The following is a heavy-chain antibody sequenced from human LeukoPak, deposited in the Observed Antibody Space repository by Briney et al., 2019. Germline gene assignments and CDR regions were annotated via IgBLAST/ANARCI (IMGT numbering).Heavy chain of an antibody. CDR1: GGSISSYY. Sequence: SETLSLTCTVSGGSISSYYWSWIRQPPGKGLEWIGYIYTSGSTNYNPSLKSRVTISVDTSKKQFSLKLSAVTAADTAVYYCARGTDMTPISGYYSFVYWGQGTLVSVGS. D-gene: IGHD5-12*01. V-gene: IGHV4-4*09. CDR3: ARGTDMTPISGYYSFVY. CDR2: IYTSGST. J-gene: IGHJ4*02.